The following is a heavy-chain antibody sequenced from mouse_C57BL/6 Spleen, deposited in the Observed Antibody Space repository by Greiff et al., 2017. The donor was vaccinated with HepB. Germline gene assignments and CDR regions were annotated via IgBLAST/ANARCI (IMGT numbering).Heavy chain of an antibody. CDR2: INPSTGGT. Sequence: EVQLQQSGPELVKPGASVKISCKASGYSFTGYYMHWVKQSSEKSLEWIGEINPSTGGTSYNQKFKGKATLTVDKSSSTAYMQLKILTSEDSAVYYGAIFYYGSSYVRFDYWGQGTTLTVSS. CDR1: GYSFTGYY. CDR3: AIFYYGSSYVRFDY. J-gene: IGHJ2*01. V-gene: IGHV1-43*01. D-gene: IGHD1-1*01.